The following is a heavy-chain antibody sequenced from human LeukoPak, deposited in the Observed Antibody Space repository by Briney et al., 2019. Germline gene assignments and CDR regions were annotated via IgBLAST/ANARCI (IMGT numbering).Heavy chain of an antibody. CDR3: ARTPDFWSGYSPGY. D-gene: IGHD3-3*01. Sequence: SVKVSCKASGYTFTSYGISWVRQAPGQGLEWMGWISAYNGNTNYAQKLQGRVTMTTDTSTSTAYMELRSLRSDDTAVYYCARTPDFWSGYSPGYWGQGTLVTVSS. V-gene: IGHV1-18*01. CDR2: ISAYNGNT. J-gene: IGHJ4*02. CDR1: GYTFTSYG.